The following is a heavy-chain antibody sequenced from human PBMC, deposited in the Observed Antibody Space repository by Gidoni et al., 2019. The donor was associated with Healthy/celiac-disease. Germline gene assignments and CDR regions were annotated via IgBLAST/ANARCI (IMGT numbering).Heavy chain of an antibody. V-gene: IGHV3-23*01. J-gene: IGHJ4*02. CDR3: ARERTVTFFDY. CDR1: GFTFSSYA. Sequence: VQLLESGGGLVQPGGSLRLSCAASGFTFSSYAMSWVRQAPGKGLEWVSAISGSGGSTYYADAGKGRFTSSRDKSKNTLYLQMNSLRAEDTAVYYCARERTVTFFDYWGQGTLVTVSS. CDR2: ISGSGGST. D-gene: IGHD4-4*01.